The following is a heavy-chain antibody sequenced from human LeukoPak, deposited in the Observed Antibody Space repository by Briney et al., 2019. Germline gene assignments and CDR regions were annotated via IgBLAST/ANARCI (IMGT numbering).Heavy chain of an antibody. Sequence: HTGGSLRLSCAASGFTFSSYSMNWVRQAPGKGLEWVSYISSSSSSTIYYADSVKGRFTISRDNAKNSLYLQMNSLRAEDTAVYYCARAPPDTDLPDYWGQGTLVTVSS. V-gene: IGHV3-48*01. CDR2: ISSSSSSTI. D-gene: IGHD5-18*01. CDR3: ARAPPDTDLPDY. J-gene: IGHJ4*02. CDR1: GFTFSSYS.